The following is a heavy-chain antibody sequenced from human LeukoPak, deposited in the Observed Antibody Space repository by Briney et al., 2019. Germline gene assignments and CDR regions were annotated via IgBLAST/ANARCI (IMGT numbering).Heavy chain of an antibody. CDR2: IYSDGVT. V-gene: IGHV3-53*05. D-gene: IGHD1-20*01. Sequence: PGGSLGLSCAASGFIVNSYAMSWVRQAPGKGLAWVSLIYSDGVTQYADSVKGRFTISRDNSKNTLYLQMNSLRAEDTAVYYCARAGGYNWNDEGPFDYWGQGTLVTVSS. CDR1: GFIVNSYA. CDR3: ARAGGYNWNDEGPFDY. J-gene: IGHJ4*02.